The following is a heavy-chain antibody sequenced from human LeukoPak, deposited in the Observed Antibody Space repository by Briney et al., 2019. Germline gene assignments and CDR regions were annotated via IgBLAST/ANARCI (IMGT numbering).Heavy chain of an antibody. CDR2: MNPNSGNT. J-gene: IGHJ6*03. V-gene: IGHV1-8*01. D-gene: IGHD4-11*01. CDR3: ARNYDYYYYMDV. CDR1: GYTFTSYD. Sequence: ASVKVSCKASGYTFTSYDINWVRQATGQGLEWMGWMNPNSGNTGYAQEFQGRVTMTRNTSISTAYMELSSLRSEDTAVYYCARNYDYYYYMDVWGKGTTVTVSS.